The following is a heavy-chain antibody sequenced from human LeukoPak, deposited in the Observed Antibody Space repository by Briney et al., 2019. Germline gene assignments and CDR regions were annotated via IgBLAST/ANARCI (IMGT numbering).Heavy chain of an antibody. D-gene: IGHD5-24*01. CDR2: IWYDGSNK. CDR1: GFTFSSYG. Sequence: GRSLRLSCAASGFTFSSYGMHWVRQAPGKGLEWVAVIWYDGSNKYYADSVKGRFTISRDNSKNTLFLQMNSLRAEDTAIYYCTRVGYIDEGIDYWGQGTLVTVSS. V-gene: IGHV3-33*01. J-gene: IGHJ4*02. CDR3: TRVGYIDEGIDY.